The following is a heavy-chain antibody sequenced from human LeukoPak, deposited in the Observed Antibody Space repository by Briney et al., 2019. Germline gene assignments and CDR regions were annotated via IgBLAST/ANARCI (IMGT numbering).Heavy chain of an antibody. CDR1: GFTFSSYS. CDR3: ARVGSAAVDY. Sequence: GGSLRLSCAASGFTFSSYSMNWVRQAPGKGLEWVSSVSSSSSYIYYADSVKGRFTISRDNAKNSPYLQMNSLRAEDTAVYYCARVGSAAVDYWGQGTLVTVSS. V-gene: IGHV3-21*01. D-gene: IGHD2-15*01. CDR2: VSSSSSYI. J-gene: IGHJ4*02.